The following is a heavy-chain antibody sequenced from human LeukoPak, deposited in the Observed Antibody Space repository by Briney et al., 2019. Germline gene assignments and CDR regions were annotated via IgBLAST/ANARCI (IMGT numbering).Heavy chain of an antibody. Sequence: GGTLRLSCAASGFTFSSYGMSWVRQAPGKGLEWVSAISGSGGSTYYADSVKGRFTISRDNSENTLYLQMNSLRAEDTAVYYCAKDYYYDSSGYRKEEFDYWGQGTLVTVSS. CDR3: AKDYYYDSSGYRKEEFDY. V-gene: IGHV3-23*01. CDR1: GFTFSSYG. CDR2: ISGSGGST. J-gene: IGHJ4*02. D-gene: IGHD3-22*01.